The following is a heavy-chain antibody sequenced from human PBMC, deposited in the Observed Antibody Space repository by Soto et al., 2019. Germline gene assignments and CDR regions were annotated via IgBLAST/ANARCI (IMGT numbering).Heavy chain of an antibody. D-gene: IGHD6-19*01. Sequence: EVQLVESGGDLVQPGGSLRLSCAASAFTFSDYWMHWVLQVPGKGLVWVSRINTDGSGTSYADFVKGRFTISRDNAKNTVFLQMKSLSADDTAVYYCATLQLAGPDYWGQGTLVTVSS. CDR3: ATLQLAGPDY. CDR1: AFTFSDYW. CDR2: INTDGSGT. V-gene: IGHV3-74*01. J-gene: IGHJ4*02.